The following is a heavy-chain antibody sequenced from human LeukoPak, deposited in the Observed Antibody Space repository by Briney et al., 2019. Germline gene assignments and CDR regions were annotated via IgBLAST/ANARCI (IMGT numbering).Heavy chain of an antibody. D-gene: IGHD3-22*01. Sequence: QTGGSLRLSCAASGFTFDDYAMHWVRQAPGKGLEWVSGISWNSGSIGYADSVKGRFTISRDNAKNSLYLQMNSLRAGDTALYYCAKDFNYDSTRGYYFDYWGQGTLVTVSS. CDR2: ISWNSGSI. V-gene: IGHV3-9*01. CDR3: AKDFNYDSTRGYYFDY. CDR1: GFTFDDYA. J-gene: IGHJ4*02.